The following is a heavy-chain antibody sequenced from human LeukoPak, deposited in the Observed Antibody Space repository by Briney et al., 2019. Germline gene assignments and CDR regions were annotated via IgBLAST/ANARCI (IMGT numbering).Heavy chain of an antibody. V-gene: IGHV3-53*01. J-gene: IGHJ4*02. Sequence: PGGSLRLSCVASGFTVSSNYMSWVRQAPGKGLEWVSVIYGGGSTYYADSVKDRFTISRDNSKNTLYLQMNSLRAEDTAVYYCARGAQWLDVWGQGTLVTVSS. CDR1: GFTVSSNY. CDR2: IYGGGST. D-gene: IGHD6-19*01. CDR3: ARGAQWLDV.